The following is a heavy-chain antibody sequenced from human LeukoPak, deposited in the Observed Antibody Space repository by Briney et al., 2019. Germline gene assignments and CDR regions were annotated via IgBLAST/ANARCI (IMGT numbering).Heavy chain of an antibody. J-gene: IGHJ3*02. CDR2: MNPNSDNT. CDR3: ARAAAVLDAFDI. Sequence: GASVKVSCKASGYTFTSYDINWVRQATGQGLEWMGWMNPNSDNTGYAQKFRGRVTITRNTSISTAYMELSSLKSEDTAVYYCARAAAVLDAFDIWGQGTMVTVSS. V-gene: IGHV1-8*03. D-gene: IGHD6-19*01. CDR1: GYTFTSYD.